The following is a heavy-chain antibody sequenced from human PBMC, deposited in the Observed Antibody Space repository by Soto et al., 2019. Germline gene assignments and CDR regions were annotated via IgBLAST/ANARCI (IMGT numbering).Heavy chain of an antibody. CDR2: INSDGSST. J-gene: IGHJ4*02. CDR1: GFTFSSYW. V-gene: IGHV3-74*01. Sequence: EVQLVESGGGLVQPGGSLRLSCAASGFTFSSYWMHWVRQAPGKGLVWVSRINSDGSSTSYADSVKGRFTISRDNAWNTLYLQMNSLRAEDTAVYDCARGRVTPRFGGYFDYWGQGTLVTVSS. CDR3: ARGRVTPRFGGYFDY. D-gene: IGHD3-10*01.